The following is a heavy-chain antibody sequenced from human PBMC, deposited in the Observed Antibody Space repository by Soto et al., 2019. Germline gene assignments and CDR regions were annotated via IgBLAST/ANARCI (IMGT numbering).Heavy chain of an antibody. CDR1: GGSFSGYY. D-gene: IGHD3-10*01. V-gene: IGHV4-34*01. Sequence: SETLSLTCAVYGGSFSGYYWSWIRQPPGKGLEWIGEINHSGSTNYNPSLKSRVTISVDTSKNQFSLKLSSVTAADTAVYYCARGYLGQRYYYYYYMDVWGKGTTVTVSS. J-gene: IGHJ6*03. CDR2: INHSGST. CDR3: ARGYLGQRYYYYYYMDV.